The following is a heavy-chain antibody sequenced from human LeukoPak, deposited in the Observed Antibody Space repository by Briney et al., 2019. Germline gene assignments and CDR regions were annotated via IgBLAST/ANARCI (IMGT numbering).Heavy chain of an antibody. CDR2: VQQDGSAK. Sequence: GGTLRLSCAVSGFTLSSSWMSWVRQAPGKGLEWVANVQQDGSAKFCGDSVKGRFTISRDNAKSSLYLQMSSLRAEDTAVYYCARETGRGFDFWGQGTLVTVSS. D-gene: IGHD3-9*01. CDR1: GFTLSSSW. J-gene: IGHJ4*02. CDR3: ARETGRGFDF. V-gene: IGHV3-7*03.